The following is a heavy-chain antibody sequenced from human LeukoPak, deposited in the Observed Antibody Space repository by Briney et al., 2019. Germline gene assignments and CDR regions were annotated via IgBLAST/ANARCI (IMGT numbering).Heavy chain of an antibody. Sequence: GGSLRLSCAASGFTVSSNYISWVRQAPGKGLEWVSVVYKDGTTYYPDSVKGRFTISRDNSKNTLYLQMNSLRAEDTAVYYCASPPMTTVTTLYWGQGTLVTVSS. CDR2: VYKDGTT. J-gene: IGHJ4*02. CDR1: GFTVSSNY. CDR3: ASPPMTTVTTLY. D-gene: IGHD4-17*01. V-gene: IGHV3-66*01.